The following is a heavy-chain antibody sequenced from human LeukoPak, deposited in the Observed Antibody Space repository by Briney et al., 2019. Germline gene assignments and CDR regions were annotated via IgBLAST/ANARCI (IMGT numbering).Heavy chain of an antibody. CDR2: ISSSSSTI. CDR3: ARGVSDYDILTGYQPYYFDY. CDR1: GFTFSNFG. V-gene: IGHV3-48*01. D-gene: IGHD3-9*01. J-gene: IGHJ4*02. Sequence: GGSLRLSCAASGFTFSNFGMNWVRQAPGKGLEWVSYISSSSSTIYYADSVKGRFTISRDNAKNSLYLQMNSLRAEDTAVYYCARGVSDYDILTGYQPYYFDYWGQGTLVTVSS.